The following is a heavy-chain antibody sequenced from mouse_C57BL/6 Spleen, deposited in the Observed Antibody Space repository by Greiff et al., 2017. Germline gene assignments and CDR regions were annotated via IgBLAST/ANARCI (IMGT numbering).Heavy chain of an antibody. Sequence: VQLQQPGAELVRPGSSVKMSCKTSGYTFTSYGINWVKQRPGQGLEWIGYIYIGNGYTEYNEKFKGKATLTSDTSSSTAYMQLSSLTSEDSAIYVGARSDYDYDEDAMDYWGQGTSVTVSS. CDR3: ARSDYDYDEDAMDY. CDR1: GYTFTSYG. J-gene: IGHJ4*01. V-gene: IGHV1-58*01. CDR2: IYIGNGYT. D-gene: IGHD2-4*01.